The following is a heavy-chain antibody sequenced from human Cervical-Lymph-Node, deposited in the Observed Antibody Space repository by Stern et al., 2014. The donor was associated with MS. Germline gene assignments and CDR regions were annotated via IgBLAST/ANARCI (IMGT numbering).Heavy chain of an antibody. CDR2: IMPILGTS. D-gene: IGHD1-26*01. CDR3: ARHLGSHESGWFDP. CDR1: GGTLLSYP. Sequence: VQLVQSGAEVMQPGSSVKVSCQASGGTLLSYPISWVRQAPGQGLEWPAGIMPILGTSNYAHKFQGRVTITADESTTTIYMELRSLKSEDTAVYYCARHLGSHESGWFDPWGQGTLVTVSS. V-gene: IGHV1-69*01. J-gene: IGHJ5*02.